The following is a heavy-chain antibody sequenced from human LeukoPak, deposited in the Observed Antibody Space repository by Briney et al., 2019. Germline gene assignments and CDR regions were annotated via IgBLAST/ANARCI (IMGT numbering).Heavy chain of an antibody. J-gene: IGHJ6*02. CDR2: IIPILGIA. CDR3: ARDHSSGWYDYYYYGMDV. CDR1: GGTFSSYA. Sequence: ASVKVSCKASGGTFSSYAISWVRQAPGQGLEWMGRIIPILGIANYAQKFQGRVTITADKSTSTAYMELSSLRSEDTAVYYCARDHSSGWYDYYYYGMDVWGQGTTVTVSS. V-gene: IGHV1-69*04. D-gene: IGHD6-19*01.